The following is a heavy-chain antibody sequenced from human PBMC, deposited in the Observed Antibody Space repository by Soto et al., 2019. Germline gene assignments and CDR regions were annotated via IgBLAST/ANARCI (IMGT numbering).Heavy chain of an antibody. CDR1: GDSVSSNSAA. CDR2: TYYRSKWYN. CDR3: ARVSFDFWSGYYSNARYYFDY. Sequence: SQTLSLTCAISGDSVSSNSAAWNWIRQSPSRGLEWLGRTYYRSKWYNDYAVSVKSRITINPDTSKNQFSLQLNSVTPEDTAVYYCARVSFDFWSGYYSNARYYFDYWGQGTQVTVSS. J-gene: IGHJ4*02. V-gene: IGHV6-1*01. D-gene: IGHD3-3*01.